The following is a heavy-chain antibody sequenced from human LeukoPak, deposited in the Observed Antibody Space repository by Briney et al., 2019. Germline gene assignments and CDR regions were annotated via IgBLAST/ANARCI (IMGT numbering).Heavy chain of an antibody. J-gene: IGHJ4*02. CDR1: GVTVSSNSAA. CDR3: AGGTGVFDY. V-gene: IGHV6-1*01. CDR2: TYYRSKWYN. D-gene: IGHD7-27*01. Sequence: SQTLSLTCAISGVTVSSNSAAWNWFRQSPSRGLKWLGRTYYRSKWYNDYAVSVKSRITINPDTSKNQFSLQLDSVAPEDTAVYYCAGGTGVFDYWGQGTRVTVSS.